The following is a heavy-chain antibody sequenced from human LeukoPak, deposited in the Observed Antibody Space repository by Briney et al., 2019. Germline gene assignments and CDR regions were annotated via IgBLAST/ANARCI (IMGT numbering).Heavy chain of an antibody. V-gene: IGHV3-30*02. Sequence: GGSLRLSCAASGFIFSSYGMHWVRQAPDKGLEWVAFIRYDGSRKYYADSVKGRFTISRDNSKNTLYLQMNSLRAEDTAVYYCAKDLGGIVLMVYAPHDAFDIWGQGTMVTVSS. J-gene: IGHJ3*02. CDR3: AKDLGGIVLMVYAPHDAFDI. CDR1: GFIFSSYG. CDR2: IRYDGSRK. D-gene: IGHD2-8*01.